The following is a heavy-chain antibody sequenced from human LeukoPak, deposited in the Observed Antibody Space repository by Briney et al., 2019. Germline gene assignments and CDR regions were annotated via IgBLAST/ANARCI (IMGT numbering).Heavy chain of an antibody. CDR3: AREMDTAMVFDY. J-gene: IGHJ4*02. Sequence: HPGGSLRLSCAASGFTFSSYVMHWVRQAPGKGLEWVAVISYDGSNKYYADSVKGRFTISRDNSKNTLYVQMNSLRAEDTAVCYCAREMDTAMVFDYWGQGTLVTVSS. V-gene: IGHV3-30-3*01. CDR2: ISYDGSNK. D-gene: IGHD5-18*01. CDR1: GFTFSSYV.